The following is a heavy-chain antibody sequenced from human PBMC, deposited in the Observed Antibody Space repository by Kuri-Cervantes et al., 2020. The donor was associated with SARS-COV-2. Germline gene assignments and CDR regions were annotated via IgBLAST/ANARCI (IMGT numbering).Heavy chain of an antibody. V-gene: IGHV3-11*04. CDR2: ISSSGSTI. J-gene: IGHJ3*02. Sequence: LSLTCAASGFAFSDYYMSWIRQAPGKGLEWVSYISSSGSTIYYADSVKGRFTISRDNAKNSLYLQMNSLRAEDTAVYYCARVWDDAFDIWGQGTMVTVSS. CDR3: ARVWDDAFDI. CDR1: GFAFSDYY. D-gene: IGHD1-26*01.